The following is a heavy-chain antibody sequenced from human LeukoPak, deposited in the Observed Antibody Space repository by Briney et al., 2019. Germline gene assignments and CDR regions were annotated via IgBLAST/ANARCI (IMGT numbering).Heavy chain of an antibody. V-gene: IGHV4-59*08. Sequence: PSETLSLTCTVSGGSISSYYWSWIRQPPGKGLEWIGYIYYSGSTNYNPSLKSRVTISVDTSKNQFSLKLSSVTAADTAVYYCRGYSSSFYYYYYMDVWGKGTTVTVSS. CDR2: IYYSGST. CDR3: RGYSSSFYYYYYMDV. D-gene: IGHD6-13*01. CDR1: GGSISSYY. J-gene: IGHJ6*03.